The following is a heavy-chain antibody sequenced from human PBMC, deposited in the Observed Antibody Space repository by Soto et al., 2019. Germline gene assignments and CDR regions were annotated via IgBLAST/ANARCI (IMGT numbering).Heavy chain of an antibody. CDR2: ISNSGST. Sequence: SATLSVTCTFSGGSVTSDEDGWSWIRQSPGKVLEWIGYISNSGSTGYNPSLKTRLSMSLDRSKNQFTLRLTSVTAADTAVYFCATESGSTYGYFDYWGQGTQVTVSS. CDR3: ATESGSTYGYFDY. J-gene: IGHJ4*02. D-gene: IGHD5-18*01. CDR1: GGSVTSDEDG. V-gene: IGHV4-30-4*01.